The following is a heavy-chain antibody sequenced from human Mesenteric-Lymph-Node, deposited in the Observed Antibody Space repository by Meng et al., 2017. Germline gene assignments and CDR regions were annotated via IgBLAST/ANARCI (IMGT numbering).Heavy chain of an antibody. D-gene: IGHD4-17*01. J-gene: IGHJ4*02. CDR2: IFHGGTT. Sequence: SETLSLTCDVSGSSISTDYYWGWIRQPPGKGLEWLGSIFHGGTTYFNPSLKSRITISVDTSKNQFSLKLRSVTSADTAVYYCARDSMTTVTYWGQGTLVTVSS. CDR1: GSSISTDYY. V-gene: IGHV4-38-2*02. CDR3: ARDSMTTVTY.